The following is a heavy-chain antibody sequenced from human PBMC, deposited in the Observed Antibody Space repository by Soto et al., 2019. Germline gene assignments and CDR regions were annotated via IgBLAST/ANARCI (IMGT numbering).Heavy chain of an antibody. CDR1: GYSFTSYG. V-gene: IGHV1-18*01. Sequence: QVQLVQSAGEVKKPGASVKVSCKASGYSFTSYGISWVRRAPGQGLEWMGWISPYNGHTQFVERFQGRVTMTTDTSTKTAYMELRNLRSDDTAHYYCARDLTIVPATHPRLENYGMDVWGQGTTVXV. D-gene: IGHD2-2*01. J-gene: IGHJ6*02. CDR3: ARDLTIVPATHPRLENYGMDV. CDR2: ISPYNGHT.